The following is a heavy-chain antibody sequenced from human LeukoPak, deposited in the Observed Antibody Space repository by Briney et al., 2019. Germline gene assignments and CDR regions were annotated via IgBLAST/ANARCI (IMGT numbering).Heavy chain of an antibody. D-gene: IGHD1-26*01. CDR3: AKVFGGAYSRLGD. CDR1: GFTFSSYA. J-gene: IGHJ4*02. CDR2: IRGGGDYT. V-gene: IGHV3-23*01. Sequence: PGGSLRLSCAASGFTFSSYAMSWVRQAPGKGLEWVSAIRGGGDYTYYADSVKGRFTISRDNSKNTLYLEMNTLRAEDTAVYYCAKVFGGAYSRLGDWGPGILVTVSS.